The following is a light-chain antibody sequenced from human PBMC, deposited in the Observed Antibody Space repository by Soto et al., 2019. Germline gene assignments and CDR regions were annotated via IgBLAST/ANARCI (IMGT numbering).Light chain of an antibody. CDR2: KAS. Sequence: DIQMTQSPSTLSASVGDRVTITCRASQSISSWLAWYQQKPGKAPKLLIYKASSLESGVPSRFSGSGSGTDFTLAISSLQPDDFGTYYCQQYNSYPTFGQGTKVEIK. CDR3: QQYNSYPT. J-gene: IGKJ1*01. CDR1: QSISSW. V-gene: IGKV1-5*03.